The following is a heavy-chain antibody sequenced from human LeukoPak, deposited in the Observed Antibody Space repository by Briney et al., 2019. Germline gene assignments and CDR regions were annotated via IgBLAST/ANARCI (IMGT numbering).Heavy chain of an antibody. V-gene: IGHV3-74*01. CDR2: INTDGSST. CDR3: ASFDYSSGPPTN. J-gene: IGHJ4*02. Sequence: GSLRLSCAASGFTFSSYWMHWVRQAPGKGLVWVSRINTDGSSTSYADSVKGRFTISRDNAKNTLYLQMNSLRAEDTAVYYCASFDYSSGPPTNWGQGTLVTVSS. D-gene: IGHD6-19*01. CDR1: GFTFSSYW.